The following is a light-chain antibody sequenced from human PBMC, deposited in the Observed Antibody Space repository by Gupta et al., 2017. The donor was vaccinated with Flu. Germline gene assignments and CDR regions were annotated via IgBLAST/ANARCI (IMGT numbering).Light chain of an antibody. CDR3: QSYDRSRSDSVV. J-gene: IGLJ2*01. V-gene: IGLV1-40*01. CDR1: SSTIGAGYD. Sequence: QSVLTQPPSVSGAPGQRVTIACTGTSSTIGAGYDVPWYPQLPGTAHKLLISANSNRHSGVPARCSASKSGTSASLAITGLQPEEEADYFCQSYDRSRSDSVVFGGGTKVTVL. CDR2: ANS.